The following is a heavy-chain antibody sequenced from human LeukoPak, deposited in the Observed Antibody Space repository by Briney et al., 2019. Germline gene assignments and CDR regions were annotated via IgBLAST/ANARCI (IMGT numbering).Heavy chain of an antibody. CDR2: ISAYTGNT. CDR3: ARDCGNCGGAPDDTFDI. D-gene: IGHD2-21*01. Sequence: GASVKVSCKASGYTFSTYGISRVRQAPGQGLEWMGWISAYTGNTNYAQNVQGRVTMTTDTSTSTAYLELRSLRSDDTAVYYCARDCGNCGGAPDDTFDIWGQGTMVTVSS. CDR1: GYTFSTYG. V-gene: IGHV1-18*01. J-gene: IGHJ3*02.